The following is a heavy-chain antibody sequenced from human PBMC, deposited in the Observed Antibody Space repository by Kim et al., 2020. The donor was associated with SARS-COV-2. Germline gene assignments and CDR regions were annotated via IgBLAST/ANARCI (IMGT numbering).Heavy chain of an antibody. D-gene: IGHD1-26*01. J-gene: IGHJ4*02. CDR1: GFTFSTYG. Sequence: GGSLRLSCAASGFTFSTYGMNWVRQAPGKGLDWVSAITGSGGSTYYADSVTGRFPISRDNSKNTLYLHMNNLRVDDSALYYYAKLVGNIPGDYWGQGTLV. CDR2: ITGSGGST. CDR3: AKLVGNIPGDY. V-gene: IGHV3-23*01.